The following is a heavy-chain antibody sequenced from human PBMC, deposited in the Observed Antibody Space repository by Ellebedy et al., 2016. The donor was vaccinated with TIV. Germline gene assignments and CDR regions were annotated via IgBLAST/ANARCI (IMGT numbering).Heavy chain of an antibody. CDR2: IYKDGGT. Sequence: GESLKISCAASGFSVSSYFMNWVRQAPGKGLEWVSIIYKDGGTNYTDSVEGRFTISRDNSENTVHLQMNSLRAEDTAVYYCARDPGGGGNFGDNWFDPWGQGILVTVSS. CDR1: GFSVSSYF. D-gene: IGHD1-1*01. V-gene: IGHV3-66*01. J-gene: IGHJ5*02. CDR3: ARDPGGGGNFGDNWFDP.